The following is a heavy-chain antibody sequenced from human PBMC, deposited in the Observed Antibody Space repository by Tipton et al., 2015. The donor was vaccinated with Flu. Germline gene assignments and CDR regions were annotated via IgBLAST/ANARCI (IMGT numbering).Heavy chain of an antibody. V-gene: IGHV1-46*01. CDR2: IDPSTGTA. D-gene: IGHD1-26*01. CDR1: GHTFANYN. J-gene: IGHJ4*02. CDR3: ARSGRYSGNYALAY. Sequence: QLVQSGAEVKNPGASLKVSCRTSGHTFANYNIHWVRQAPGQGLEWMGIIDPSTGTANYAQKFQGRVNMTRDTSTTTVYVELSSLRSEDAAIYYCARSGRYSGNYALAYWGPGTLVTVSS.